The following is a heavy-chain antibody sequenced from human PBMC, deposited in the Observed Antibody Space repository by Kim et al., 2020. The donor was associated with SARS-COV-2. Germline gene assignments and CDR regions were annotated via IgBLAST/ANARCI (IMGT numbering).Heavy chain of an antibody. Sequence: GGSLRLSCAASGFGFSDYCMHWVRQAPGKGLEWVAVIWNDGSQKYYGDSVKGRFTISRDNSKNTLHLQMNSLRAEDTAVYYCARGGPSLVIYYFDYWGQGTLVTVSS. CDR1: GFGFSDYC. CDR2: IWNDGSQK. J-gene: IGHJ4*02. V-gene: IGHV3-33*01. CDR3: ARGGPSLVIYYFDY. D-gene: IGHD3-9*01.